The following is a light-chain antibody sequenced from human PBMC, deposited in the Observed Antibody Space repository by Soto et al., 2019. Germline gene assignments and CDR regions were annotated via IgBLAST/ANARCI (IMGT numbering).Light chain of an antibody. Sequence: EIVLTQSPGSLSLSPGGRASLSCSASQSVSGSYLAWYQQKPGQAPRLLIYGASSRATGIPDRLSGSGSGTDFTLTISRLEPEDFAVYYCQQYGNSPGTFGQGTKVDIK. CDR2: GAS. CDR1: QSVSGSY. J-gene: IGKJ1*01. V-gene: IGKV3-20*01. CDR3: QQYGNSPGT.